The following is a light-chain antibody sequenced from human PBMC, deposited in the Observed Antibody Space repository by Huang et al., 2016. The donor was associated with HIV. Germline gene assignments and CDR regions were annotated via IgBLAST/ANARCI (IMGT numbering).Light chain of an antibody. V-gene: IGKV3-15*01. CDR1: QSLSSQ. J-gene: IGKJ1*01. Sequence: EIVMTQSPATLSVSPGERVTLSCRASQSLSSQVAWYQQKRGQAPRLLIYGVSTRATDIPDRFSGSGSGTDFTLTINSLQSEDFATYYCQQYNDWPLTFGQGTEVEIK. CDR3: QQYNDWPLT. CDR2: GVS.